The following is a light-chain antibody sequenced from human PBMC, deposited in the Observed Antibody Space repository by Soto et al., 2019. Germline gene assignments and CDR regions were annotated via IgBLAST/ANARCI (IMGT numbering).Light chain of an antibody. J-gene: IGKJ1*01. CDR2: AAS. CDR1: QTISTY. CDR3: QQSYSIPWT. Sequence: DIQMTQSPSSLSASLGDRVTITCRASQTISTYLNWYQLKPGKAPSLLIYAASSLQSGVPSRFSGSGSGTDFTLTISSLQPEDFVIYYCQQSYSIPWTFGHGTKVDI. V-gene: IGKV1-39*01.